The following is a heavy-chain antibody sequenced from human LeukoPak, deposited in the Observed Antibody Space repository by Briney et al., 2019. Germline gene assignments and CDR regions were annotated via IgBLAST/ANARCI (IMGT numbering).Heavy chain of an antibody. CDR1: GFTFSSYC. Sequence: GGSLRLSCAASGFTFSSYCMSWVRQAPGKGLEWVANIKQDGSEKYYVDSVKGRFIISRDNAKNSLYLQMNSLKAEDTAMYYCARISIVGAGTVDYWGQGTLVTVSS. D-gene: IGHD6-13*01. CDR3: ARISIVGAGTVDY. J-gene: IGHJ4*02. V-gene: IGHV3-7*01. CDR2: IKQDGSEK.